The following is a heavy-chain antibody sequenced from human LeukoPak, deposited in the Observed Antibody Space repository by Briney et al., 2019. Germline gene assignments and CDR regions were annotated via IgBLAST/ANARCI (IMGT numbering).Heavy chain of an antibody. CDR2: ISAYNGNT. CDR3: ARGSYDFWSGYYTGTRPLDY. D-gene: IGHD3-3*01. J-gene: IGHJ4*02. V-gene: IGHV1-18*01. CDR1: GYTFTSYG. Sequence: ASVKVSCKASGYTFTSYGNSWVRQAPGQGLEWMGWISAYNGNTNYAQKLQGRVTMTTDTSTSTAYMELRSLRSDDTAVYYCARGSYDFWSGYYTGTRPLDYWGQGTLVTVSS.